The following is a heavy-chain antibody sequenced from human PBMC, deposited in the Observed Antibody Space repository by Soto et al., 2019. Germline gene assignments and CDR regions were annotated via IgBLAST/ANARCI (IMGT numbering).Heavy chain of an antibody. D-gene: IGHD2-2*01. Sequence: GSLRLSCEASGFTFSSYAMHWVRQAPGKGLEWVAVISYDGSNKYYADSVKGRFTISRDNSKNTLYLQMNSLRAEDTAVYYCARGGDCSSTSCLYYYYYGMDVWGQGTTVTVSS. J-gene: IGHJ6*02. V-gene: IGHV3-30-3*01. CDR3: ARGGDCSSTSCLYYYYYGMDV. CDR2: ISYDGSNK. CDR1: GFTFSSYA.